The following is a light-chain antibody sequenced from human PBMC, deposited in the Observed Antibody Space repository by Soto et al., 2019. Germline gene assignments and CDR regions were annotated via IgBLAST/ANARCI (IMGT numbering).Light chain of an antibody. V-gene: IGKV3-20*01. CDR1: QSVSSSY. CDR3: QQYNKWPRT. Sequence: VLTESPGALSLCPGERATLSCRASQSVSSSYLAWYQQKPGQAPRLLIYGASSRATGIPDRFSGSGSGTEFTLSISSLQSEDFAVYHCQQYNKWPRTFGQGTKVDIK. CDR2: GAS. J-gene: IGKJ2*01.